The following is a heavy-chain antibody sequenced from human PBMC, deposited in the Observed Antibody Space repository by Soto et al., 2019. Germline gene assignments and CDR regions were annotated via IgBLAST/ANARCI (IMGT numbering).Heavy chain of an antibody. D-gene: IGHD3-22*01. CDR2: IYYSGST. CDR3: ARSGRGSYYDSSGYLAWFDP. V-gene: IGHV4-31*03. Sequence: KPSETLSLTCTVSGGSISSGGYYWSWIRQHPGKGLEWIGYIYYSGSTYYNPSLKSRVTISVDTSKNQFSLKLSSVTAADTAVYYCARSGRGSYYDSSGYLAWFDPWGQGTLVTVSS. CDR1: GGSISSGGYY. J-gene: IGHJ5*02.